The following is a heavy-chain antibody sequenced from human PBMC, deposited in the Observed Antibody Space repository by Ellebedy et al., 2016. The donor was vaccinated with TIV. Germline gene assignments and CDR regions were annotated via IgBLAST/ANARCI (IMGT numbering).Heavy chain of an antibody. D-gene: IGHD2-21*02. CDR1: GGSISSYY. Sequence: SETLSLTCTVSGGSISSYYWSWIRQPPGTGLEWIGEINHSGSTNYNPSLKSRVTISVDTSKNQFSLKLSSVTAADTAVYYCARHAYCGGDCYRRGYYYGMDVWGQGTTVTVSS. J-gene: IGHJ6*02. CDR2: INHSGST. CDR3: ARHAYCGGDCYRRGYYYGMDV. V-gene: IGHV4-34*01.